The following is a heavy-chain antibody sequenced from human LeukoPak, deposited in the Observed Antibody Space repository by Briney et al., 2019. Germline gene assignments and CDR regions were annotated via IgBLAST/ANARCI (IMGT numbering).Heavy chain of an antibody. V-gene: IGHV1-18*01. CDR1: GYTFTSYG. CDR3: AREDIVVVPAAIPDPNGDRDFYYYYGMDV. J-gene: IGHJ6*02. Sequence: ASVKVSCKASGYTFTSYGISWVRQAPGQGLEWMGWISAYNGNTNYAQKFQGRVTMTRDTSISTAYMELSRLRSDDTAVYYCAREDIVVVPAAIPDPNGDRDFYYYYGMDVWGQGTTVTVSS. CDR2: ISAYNGNT. D-gene: IGHD2-2*01.